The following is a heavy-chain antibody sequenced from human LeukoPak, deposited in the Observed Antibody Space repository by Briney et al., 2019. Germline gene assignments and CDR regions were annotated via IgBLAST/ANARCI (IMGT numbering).Heavy chain of an antibody. CDR3: ARVSSSPADYFDY. V-gene: IGHV1-2*02. CDR1: GYTFTGYY. CDR2: INPNSGGT. D-gene: IGHD6-13*01. J-gene: IGHJ4*02. Sequence: GASVKVSCKASGYTFTGYYMHWARQAPGQGLEWMGWINPNSGGTNYAQKFQGRVTMTRDTSISTAYMELSRLRSDDTAVYYCARVSSSPADYFDYWGQGTLVTVSS.